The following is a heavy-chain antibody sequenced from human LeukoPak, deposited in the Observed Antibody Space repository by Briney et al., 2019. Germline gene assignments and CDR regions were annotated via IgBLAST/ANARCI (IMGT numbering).Heavy chain of an antibody. CDR3: ARDLDWGAFDA. Sequence: PGGSLRLSCAASGFTFSSYDIHWVRQATGKGLEWVSGIGTAGEIYYPGSVKGRFTISRDNSKNTVSLQMNSLRAEDTALYYCARDLDWGAFDAWGQGTLVTVSS. J-gene: IGHJ5*02. D-gene: IGHD3-9*01. CDR2: IGTAGEI. CDR1: GFTFSSYD. V-gene: IGHV3-13*01.